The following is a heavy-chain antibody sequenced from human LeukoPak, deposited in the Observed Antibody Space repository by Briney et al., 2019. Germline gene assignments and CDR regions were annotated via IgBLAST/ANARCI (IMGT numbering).Heavy chain of an antibody. D-gene: IGHD3-10*01. J-gene: IGHJ5*02. Sequence: SETLSLTCAVFGGSFSGYYWSWIRQPPGKGLEWIGEINHSGSTNYSPSLKSRVTISVDTSKNQFSLKLSSVTAADTAVYYCARDLFRLLWFGVGWFDPWGQGTLVTVSS. CDR3: ARDLFRLLWFGVGWFDP. V-gene: IGHV4-34*01. CDR2: INHSGST. CDR1: GGSFSGYY.